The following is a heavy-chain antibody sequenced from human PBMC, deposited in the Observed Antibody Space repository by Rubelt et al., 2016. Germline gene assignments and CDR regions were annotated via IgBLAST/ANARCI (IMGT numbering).Heavy chain of an antibody. V-gene: IGHV4-39*07. CDR2: INHSGST. Sequence: QLQLQESGPGLVKPSETLSLTCTVSGGSISSSSYYWGWIRQPPGKGLEWIGEINHSGSTNYNPSLRSGVTISVDTSKNQFSLKLSSVTAADTAVYYCAREDILTGYVYWGQGTLVTVSS. D-gene: IGHD3-9*01. J-gene: IGHJ4*02. CDR1: GGSISSSSYY. CDR3: AREDILTGYVY.